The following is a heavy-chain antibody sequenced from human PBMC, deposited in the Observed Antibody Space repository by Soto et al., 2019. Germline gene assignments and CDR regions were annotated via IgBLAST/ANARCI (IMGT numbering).Heavy chain of an antibody. CDR1: GGSFSGYY. J-gene: IGHJ4*02. Sequence: SETLSLTCAVYGGSFSGYYWSWIRQPPGKGLEWIGEINHSGSTNYNPSLKSRVTISVDTSKNQFSLKLSSVTAADTAVCYCARVRGHQLRYFDYWGQGTLVTVSS. CDR3: ARVRGHQLRYFDY. V-gene: IGHV4-34*01. CDR2: INHSGST. D-gene: IGHD2-2*01.